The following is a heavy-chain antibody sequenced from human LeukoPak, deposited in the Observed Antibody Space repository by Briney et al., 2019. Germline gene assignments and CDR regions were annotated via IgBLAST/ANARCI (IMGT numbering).Heavy chain of an antibody. D-gene: IGHD3-3*01. J-gene: IGHJ5*02. CDR1: GGTFSSYA. Sequence: ASVKVSCKASGGTFSSYAISWVRQAPGQGLEWMGGITPIFGTANYAQKFQGRVTITADESTSTAYMELSSLRSEDTAVYYCARVGDDYDFLYNWFDPWGQGTLVTVSS. V-gene: IGHV1-69*13. CDR2: ITPIFGTA. CDR3: ARVGDDYDFLYNWFDP.